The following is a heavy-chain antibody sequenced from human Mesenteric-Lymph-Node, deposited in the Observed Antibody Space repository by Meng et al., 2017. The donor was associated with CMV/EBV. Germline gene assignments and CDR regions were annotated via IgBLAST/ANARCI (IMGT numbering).Heavy chain of an antibody. J-gene: IGHJ3*01. CDR1: GFLVSSNY. D-gene: IGHD3-22*01. CDR3: ARDRDYYDSSGSFGAFDV. V-gene: IGHV3-53*01. Sequence: GGSLRLSCAASGFLVSSNYMSWVRQAPGKGLEWVSTLYSGGTTFYADSVRGRFTISRDNSKNTLYLQMNSLRAEDTAVYYCARDRDYYDSSGSFGAFDVWGQGEMVTVSS. CDR2: LYSGGTT.